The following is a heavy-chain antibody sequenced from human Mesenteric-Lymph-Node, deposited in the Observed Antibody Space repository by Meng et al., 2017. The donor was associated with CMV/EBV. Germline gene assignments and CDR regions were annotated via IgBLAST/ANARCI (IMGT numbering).Heavy chain of an antibody. V-gene: IGHV4-31*02. Sequence: WIRQHPGKGLEWIGYIYYSGSTYYNPYLKSRVTISVDTSKNQFSLKLSSVTAADTAVYYCARVTYYDFWSGYYMPVGPETNLYYFDYWGQGTLVTVSS. J-gene: IGHJ4*02. CDR2: IYYSGST. D-gene: IGHD3-3*01. CDR3: ARVTYYDFWSGYYMPVGPETNLYYFDY.